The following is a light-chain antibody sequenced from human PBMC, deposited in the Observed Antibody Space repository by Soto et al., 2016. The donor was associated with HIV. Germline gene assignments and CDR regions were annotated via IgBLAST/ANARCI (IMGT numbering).Light chain of an antibody. Sequence: DIQMTQSPSSLSAYIGDRVTITCRASQMINSYLNWYQQKPGKAPKLLIYAASSLHVGVPSRFTGSGSGTDFSLTISNLQPEDFATYYCQQANSFPLTFGPGTKVDIK. V-gene: IGKV1-39*01. CDR1: QMINSY. J-gene: IGKJ3*01. CDR3: QQANSFPLT. CDR2: AAS.